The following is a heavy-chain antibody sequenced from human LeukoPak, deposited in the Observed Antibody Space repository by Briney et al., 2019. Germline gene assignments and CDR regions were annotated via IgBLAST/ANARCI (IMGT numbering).Heavy chain of an antibody. D-gene: IGHD3-9*01. CDR3: AREDPNDTLTGHSPDY. V-gene: IGHV3-30*04. Sequence: PGGSLRLSCAASGFIFSSYAMHWVRQAPGKGLEWVAVISYDGNNKYYADSVKGRFTVSRDNSKNTLYLQMDSLRAEDTAVHYCAREDPNDTLTGHSPDYWGQGTLVTVSS. CDR1: GFIFSSYA. CDR2: ISYDGNNK. J-gene: IGHJ4*02.